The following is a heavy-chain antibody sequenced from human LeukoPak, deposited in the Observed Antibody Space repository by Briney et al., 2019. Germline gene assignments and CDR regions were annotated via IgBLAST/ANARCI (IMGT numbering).Heavy chain of an antibody. CDR2: IDHIEREK. Sequence: PGGSLRLSCAASGFTLSNYWMSWVRQAPGKGLDWVANIDHIEREKYYVDSVKGRFTISRDNAKNSLYLQINSLRADDTGVYYCARHPNSNWDYWGQGTLVTVSS. CDR1: GFTLSNYW. CDR3: ARHPNSNWDY. D-gene: IGHD6-13*01. V-gene: IGHV3-7*03. J-gene: IGHJ4*02.